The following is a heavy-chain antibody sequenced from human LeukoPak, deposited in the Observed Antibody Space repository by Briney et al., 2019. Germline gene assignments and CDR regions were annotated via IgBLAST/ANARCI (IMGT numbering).Heavy chain of an antibody. CDR3: AKDGDYVVNYYYYMDV. CDR2: IPYDGSNR. CDR1: GFTLRTFG. D-gene: IGHD4-17*01. V-gene: IGHV3-30*02. Sequence: GSLRLPFAASGFTLRTFGMNWVRPAPGQGLEWVAFIPYDGSNRHYVDSVKGRFTISRDNSKNTLDLQMNSLRAEDTAVYYCAKDGDYVVNYYYYMDVWGKGTTVTVSS. J-gene: IGHJ6*03.